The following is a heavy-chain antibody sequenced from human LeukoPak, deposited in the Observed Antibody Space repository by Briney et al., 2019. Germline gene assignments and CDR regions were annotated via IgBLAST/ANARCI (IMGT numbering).Heavy chain of an antibody. D-gene: IGHD3/OR15-3a*01. Sequence: PGGSLRLSCAASGFTFSSYWMHWVRQAPGKGLVWVSRINSDETRTNFADSVKGRFTISRDNAKSTLYLQMSSLRAEDTAVYYCARSTDSWTNYYGMDVWGQGTTVTVSS. CDR3: ARSTDSWTNYYGMDV. CDR2: INSDETRT. CDR1: GFTFSSYW. J-gene: IGHJ6*02. V-gene: IGHV3-74*01.